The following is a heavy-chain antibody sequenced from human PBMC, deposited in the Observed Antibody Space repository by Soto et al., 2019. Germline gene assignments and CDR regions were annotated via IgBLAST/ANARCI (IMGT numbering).Heavy chain of an antibody. J-gene: IGHJ3*02. V-gene: IGHV3-7*01. CDR2: IKQDGSEK. Sequence: SLRVSCTTSQFTFTSYWMIWVLKTPVKGLECLSNIKQDGSEKYYVDSVKGRFTLSRDNAKSSLCLQMNSLRAEDTAVYYCARSSGAAYDIWGQGTMVTVSS. CDR3: ARSSGAAYDI. D-gene: IGHD3-22*01. CDR1: QFTFTSYW.